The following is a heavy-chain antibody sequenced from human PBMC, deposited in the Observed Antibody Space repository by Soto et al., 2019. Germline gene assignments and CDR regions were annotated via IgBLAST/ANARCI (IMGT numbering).Heavy chain of an antibody. CDR2: ISSSGRSI. J-gene: IGHJ4*02. CDR3: VRRGSSGWYESYFDY. V-gene: IGHV3-11*01. Sequence: QVQLVESGGGLVKPGGSLRLSCAASGFTLSDYYMIWIRQAPGKGLEWVSYISSSGRSIYYADSVKGRFTISRDNAMNSLYLQMNSLRAEDTAVYHCVRRGSSGWYESYFDYWGQGTLVTVSS. D-gene: IGHD6-19*01. CDR1: GFTLSDYY.